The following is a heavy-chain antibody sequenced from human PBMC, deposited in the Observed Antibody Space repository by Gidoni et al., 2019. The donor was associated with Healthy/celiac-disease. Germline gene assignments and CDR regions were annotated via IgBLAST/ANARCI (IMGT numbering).Heavy chain of an antibody. CDR3: AREEYCSGGSCYYYYGMDV. V-gene: IGHV3-48*01. J-gene: IGHJ6*02. D-gene: IGHD2-15*01. CDR1: GFTFSSYS. Sequence: EVQLVESGGGLVQPGGSLRLSCAAPGFTFSSYSVNWVRQAPGKGLEWVSYISSSSSTIYYADSVKGRFTISRDNAKNSLYLQMNSLRAEDTAVYYCAREEYCSGGSCYYYYGMDVWGQGTTVTVSS. CDR2: ISSSSSTI.